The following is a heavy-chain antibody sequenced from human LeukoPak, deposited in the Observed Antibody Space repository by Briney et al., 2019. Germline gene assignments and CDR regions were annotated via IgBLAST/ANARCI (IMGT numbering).Heavy chain of an antibody. J-gene: IGHJ4*02. CDR3: ARDARILRYFDWLRY. CDR1: GFTFSSYA. V-gene: IGHV3-30*04. CDR2: ISYDGSNK. D-gene: IGHD3-9*01. Sequence: GGSLRLSCAASGFTFSSYAVHWVRQAPGKGLEWVAVISYDGSNKYYADSVKGRFTISRDSSKNTLYLQMNSLRAEDTAVYYCARDARILRYFDWLRYWGQGTLVTVSS.